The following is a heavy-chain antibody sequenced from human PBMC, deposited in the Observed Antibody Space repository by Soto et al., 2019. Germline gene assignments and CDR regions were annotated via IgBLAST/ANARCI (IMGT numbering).Heavy chain of an antibody. CDR3: ARIASAGRGWDV. V-gene: IGHV3-7*01. CDR1: GFTFSSYW. D-gene: IGHD6-13*01. Sequence: EVQLVESGGGLVQPGGSLRLSCAASGFTFSSYWMSWVRQAPVKGLEWVGNIKQDGSEKNYVDFMEGRFTIPRDNAENSLYLQMNSLRAEDTAVYYCARIASAGRGWDVLGQGTTVVVSS. J-gene: IGHJ6*02. CDR2: IKQDGSEK.